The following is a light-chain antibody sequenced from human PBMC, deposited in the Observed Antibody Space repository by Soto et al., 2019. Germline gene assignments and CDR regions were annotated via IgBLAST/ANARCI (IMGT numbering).Light chain of an antibody. CDR1: QSVSSN. V-gene: IGKV3-15*01. Sequence: EILMTQSPVTLSVSAGEKATLSCRASQSVSSNFAWYQQKPGQAPSLLIYGAFTRATGIPARFSGTGSGTEFTLTISSLQSEDFARYYCQQYNDWPLTFGQGTKVGI. CDR2: GAF. CDR3: QQYNDWPLT. J-gene: IGKJ1*01.